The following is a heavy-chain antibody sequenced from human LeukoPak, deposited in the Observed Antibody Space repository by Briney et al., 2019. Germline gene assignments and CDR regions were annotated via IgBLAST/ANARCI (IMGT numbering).Heavy chain of an antibody. CDR2: INPNSGGT. CDR1: GYTLTGYY. Sequence: AAVKDSRKASGYTLTGYYMHAVRPAPGQGVEWMGWINPNSGGTNYAQKFQGGVTMTRETSIRTDYMELSRVRSDDTAVYYCARVSHYSGSPSIDFVYWGEGALVTVSS. J-gene: IGHJ4*02. D-gene: IGHD1-26*01. CDR3: ARVSHYSGSPSIDFVY. V-gene: IGHV1-2*02.